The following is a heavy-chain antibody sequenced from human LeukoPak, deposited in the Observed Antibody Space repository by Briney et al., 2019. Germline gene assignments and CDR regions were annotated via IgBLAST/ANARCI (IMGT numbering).Heavy chain of an antibody. CDR2: ISGSGGST. CDR3: AKVAYYDQRNPHIGY. V-gene: IGHV3-23*01. Sequence: GESLRLSCAASGFTFSGYPIHWVRQAPGKGLEWVSAISGSGGSTYYADSVKGRFTISRDNSKNTLYLQMNSLRAEDTAVYYCAKVAYYDQRNPHIGYWGQGTLVTVSS. J-gene: IGHJ4*02. D-gene: IGHD3-22*01. CDR1: GFTFSGYP.